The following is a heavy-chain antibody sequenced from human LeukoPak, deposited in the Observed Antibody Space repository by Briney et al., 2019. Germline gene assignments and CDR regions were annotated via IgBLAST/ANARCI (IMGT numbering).Heavy chain of an antibody. V-gene: IGHV4-59*08. J-gene: IGHJ4*02. CDR2: IYYSGST. CDR3: ARRYSYYDSSGYYDRYFDY. Sequence: SETLSLTCTVSGGSISSYYWSWIRQPPGKGLEWIGYIYYSGSTNYNPSLKSRVTISVDTSKNQFSLKLSSVTAADTAVYYRARRYSYYDSSGYYDRYFDYWGQGTLVTVSS. D-gene: IGHD3-22*01. CDR1: GGSISSYY.